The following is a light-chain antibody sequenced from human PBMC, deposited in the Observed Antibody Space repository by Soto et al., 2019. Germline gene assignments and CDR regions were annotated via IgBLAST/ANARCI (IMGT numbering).Light chain of an antibody. CDR1: QDISNF. Sequence: DIQMTQSPSSLSASVGDRVTITCQASQDISNFLNWYQQKPGTAPKLLIYDASNLETGVPSRFSGSGSGTDFTFTISSLQPEDIATYYCQQYDNLPPFTCGPGTKVDIK. V-gene: IGKV1-33*01. CDR2: DAS. J-gene: IGKJ3*01. CDR3: QQYDNLPPFT.